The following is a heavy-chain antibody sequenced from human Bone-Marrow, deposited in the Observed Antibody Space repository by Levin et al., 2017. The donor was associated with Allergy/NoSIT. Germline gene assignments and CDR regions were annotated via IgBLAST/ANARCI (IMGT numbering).Heavy chain of an antibody. D-gene: IGHD3-16*02. CDR1: GFTFSSYA. Sequence: PGGSLRLSCAASGFTFSSYAMHWVRQAPGKGLEWVAVISYDGSNKYYADSVKGRFTISRDNSKNTLYVQMNSLRAEDTAVYYWARDLGAFGGVIANPDYWGQGTLVTVSS. CDR3: ARDLGAFGGVIANPDY. V-gene: IGHV3-30*04. CDR2: ISYDGSNK. J-gene: IGHJ4*02.